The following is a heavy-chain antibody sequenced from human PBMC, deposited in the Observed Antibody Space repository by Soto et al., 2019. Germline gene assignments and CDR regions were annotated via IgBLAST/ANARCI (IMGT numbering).Heavy chain of an antibody. Sequence: QVQLQQWGAGLLKPSETLSLTCAVYGGSFSGYYWSWIRQPPGRGLEWIGEINHSGSTNYNPSLRRRGTISVDTSKNQFSLKLSSVTAADTAVYYCARGRGSYYVWGQGTTVTVSS. V-gene: IGHV4-34*01. D-gene: IGHD1-26*01. J-gene: IGHJ6*02. CDR3: ARGRGSYYV. CDR1: GGSFSGYY. CDR2: INHSGST.